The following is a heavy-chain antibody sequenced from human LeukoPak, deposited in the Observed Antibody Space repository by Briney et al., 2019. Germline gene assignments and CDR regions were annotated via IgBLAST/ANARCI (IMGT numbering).Heavy chain of an antibody. Sequence: PGGSLRLSCAASGFTFSSYGMSWVRQAPGKGLEWVSAISGSGGSTYYADSVKGRFTISRDNSKNTLYLQMNSLRAEDTAVYYCAKRAYDILTGYPGGLDYWGQGTLVTVSS. CDR2: ISGSGGST. V-gene: IGHV3-23*01. CDR3: AKRAYDILTGYPGGLDY. J-gene: IGHJ4*02. CDR1: GFTFSSYG. D-gene: IGHD3-9*01.